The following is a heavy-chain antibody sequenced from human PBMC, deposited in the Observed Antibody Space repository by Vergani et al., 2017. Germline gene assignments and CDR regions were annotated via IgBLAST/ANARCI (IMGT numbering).Heavy chain of an antibody. Sequence: QITLKESGPTLVKPTQTLTLTCTFSGFSLSTSGVGVGWIRQPPGKALEWLGLIYWNDDKRYSPSLKNRLTITKDTSKNQVVLTMTNMDPVDPATYYCAHSRIEDPYYYYYYMDVWGKGTTVTVSS. D-gene: IGHD1-26*01. CDR2: IYWNDDK. CDR3: AHSRIEDPYYYYYYMDV. V-gene: IGHV2-5*01. CDR1: GFSLSTSGVG. J-gene: IGHJ6*03.